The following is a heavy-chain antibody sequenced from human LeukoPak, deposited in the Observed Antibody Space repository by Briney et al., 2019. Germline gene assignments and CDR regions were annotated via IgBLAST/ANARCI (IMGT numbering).Heavy chain of an antibody. Sequence: SETLSLTCTVSGGSINSHYWSLIRQPPGTGLQSIGFISYSGSTSYNPSLMSRVTISVDTSKNQFSLKLNSVTAADTALYFCARSYYDFWSGFYSDFWGQGALVTVSS. CDR3: ARSYYDFWSGFYSDF. D-gene: IGHD3-3*01. CDR2: ISYSGST. CDR1: GGSINSHY. J-gene: IGHJ4*02. V-gene: IGHV4-59*11.